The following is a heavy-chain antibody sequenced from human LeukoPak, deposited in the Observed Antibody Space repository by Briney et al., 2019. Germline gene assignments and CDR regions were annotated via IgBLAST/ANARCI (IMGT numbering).Heavy chain of an antibody. CDR2: INHSGST. V-gene: IGHV4-34*01. CDR3: ARKSITIFGVALYYYYYHMDV. J-gene: IGHJ6*03. Sequence: PSETLSLTCAVYGGSFSGYYWSWIRQPPGKGLEWIGEINHSGSTNYNPSLKSRVTISVDTSKNQFSLKLGSVTAADTAVYYCARKSITIFGVALYYYYYHMDVWGKGTTVTVSS. CDR1: GGSFSGYY. D-gene: IGHD3-3*01.